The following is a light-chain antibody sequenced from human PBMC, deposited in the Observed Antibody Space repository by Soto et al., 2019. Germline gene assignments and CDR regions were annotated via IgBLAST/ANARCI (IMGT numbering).Light chain of an antibody. CDR2: GAS. J-gene: IGKJ1*01. V-gene: IGKV3-20*01. CDR3: QQYNNWPPWT. Sequence: EIVLTQSPGTLSLSPGERATLSCRASQSISSNYLAWYQQKPGQAPRLLIYGASSGAPGIPDRFSGSGSGTTFTLTISRLEPEDFAVYYCQQYNNWPPWTFGQGTKVDIK. CDR1: QSISSNY.